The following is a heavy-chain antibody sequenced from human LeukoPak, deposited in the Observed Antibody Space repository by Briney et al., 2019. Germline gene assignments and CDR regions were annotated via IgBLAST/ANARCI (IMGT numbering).Heavy chain of an antibody. CDR2: INPNSGGT. CDR3: ARASVGYCSGGSCYSGVWFDP. CDR1: GYTFTGYY. Sequence: GASVKVSCTASGYTFTGYYMHWVRQAPGQGLEWMGWINPNSGGTNYAQKFQGRVTMTRDTSISTAYMELSRLRSDDTAVYYCARASVGYCSGGSCYSGVWFDPWGQGTLVTVSS. J-gene: IGHJ5*02. D-gene: IGHD2-15*01. V-gene: IGHV1-2*02.